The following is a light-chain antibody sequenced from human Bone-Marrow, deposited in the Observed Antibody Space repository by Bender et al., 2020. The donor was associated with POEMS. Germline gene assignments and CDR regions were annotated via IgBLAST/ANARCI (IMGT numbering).Light chain of an antibody. CDR2: SNN. J-gene: IGLJ3*02. CDR3: SSWDDSLNGWV. V-gene: IGLV1-44*01. Sequence: QSVLTQPPSASGTPGQSVTISCSGTSSNFGNNAANWYQHVPGTAPKLLIYSNNQRPSGVPDRFSASTSGTSASLAISGLHSDDEAEYCCSSWDDSLNGWVFGGGTKLTVL. CDR1: SSNFGNNA.